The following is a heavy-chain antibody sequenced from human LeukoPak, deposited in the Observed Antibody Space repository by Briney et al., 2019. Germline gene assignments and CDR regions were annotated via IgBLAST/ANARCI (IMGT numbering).Heavy chain of an antibody. CDR2: ISSSSSYI. CDR1: GFTFSSYS. V-gene: IGHV3-21*01. Sequence: GGSLRLSCAASGFTFSSYSMNWVRQAPGKGLEWVSSISSSSSYIYYADSVKGRFTISRDNAKNSLYLQMNSLRAGDTAVYYCARSSAWMDYYDSSGYYYLGYWGQGTLVTVSS. D-gene: IGHD3-22*01. J-gene: IGHJ4*02. CDR3: ARSSAWMDYYDSSGYYYLGY.